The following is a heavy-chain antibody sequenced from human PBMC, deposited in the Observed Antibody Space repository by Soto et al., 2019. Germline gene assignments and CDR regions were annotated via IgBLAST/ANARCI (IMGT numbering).Heavy chain of an antibody. Sequence: PTQPLTLTCSSSVFSLSPVSMCTSFMRHTPGKVQEYLAVIDSDDEKFYSAYLRTRLTISKGTSKNLVLLTMTDIDPADTATYCCARIRVDSGGYYFDIWVRGTLVTVSS. D-gene: IGHD3-16*01. CDR2: IDSDDEK. V-gene: IGHV2-70*01. CDR1: VFSLSPVSMC. CDR3: ARIRVDSGGYYFDI. J-gene: IGHJ4*02.